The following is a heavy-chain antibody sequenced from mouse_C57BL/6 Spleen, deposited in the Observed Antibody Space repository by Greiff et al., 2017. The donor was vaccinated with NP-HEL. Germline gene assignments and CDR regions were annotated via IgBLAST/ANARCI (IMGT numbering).Heavy chain of an antibody. V-gene: IGHV1-26*01. CDR3: ARYDDGYNWYFDV. CDR1: GYTFTDYY. D-gene: IGHD2-3*01. J-gene: IGHJ1*03. CDR2: INPNNGGT. Sequence: EVQLQQSGPELVKPGASVKISCKASGYTFTDYYMNWVKQSHGKSLEWIGDINPNNGGTSYNQKFKGKATLTVDKSSSTAYMELRSLTSEDSAVYYCARYDDGYNWYFDVWGTGTTVTVSS.